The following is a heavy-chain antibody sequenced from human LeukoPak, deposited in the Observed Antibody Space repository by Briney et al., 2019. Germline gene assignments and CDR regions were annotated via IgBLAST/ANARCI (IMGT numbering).Heavy chain of an antibody. D-gene: IGHD1-26*01. CDR2: ISGSGGST. V-gene: IGHV3-23*01. CDR3: AKDRVGATTQNFDY. Sequence: AISGSGGSTYYADSVKGRFTISRDNSKNTLYLQMNSLRAEGTAVYYCAKDRVGATTQNFDYWGQGTLVTVSS. J-gene: IGHJ4*02.